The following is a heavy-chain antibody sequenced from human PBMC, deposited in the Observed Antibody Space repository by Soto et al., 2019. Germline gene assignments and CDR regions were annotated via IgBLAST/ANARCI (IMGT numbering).Heavy chain of an antibody. CDR3: ERKVAPKKYFDY. CDR1: GGSISSGGYY. Sequence: QVQLQESGPGLVKPSQTLSLTCTVSGGSISSGGYYWSWIRQHPGKGLEWIGYIYYSGSTYYNPSLKSRVTISGDTSNTQCSPKLSSVTTAATAVYYCERKVAPKKYFDYWGQGSLVTVSS. J-gene: IGHJ4*02. V-gene: IGHV4-31*03. CDR2: IYYSGST.